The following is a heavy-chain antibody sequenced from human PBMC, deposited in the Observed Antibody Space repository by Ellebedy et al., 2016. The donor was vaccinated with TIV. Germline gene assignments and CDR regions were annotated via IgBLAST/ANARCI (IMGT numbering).Heavy chain of an antibody. CDR1: GYTFTSYG. D-gene: IGHD2-21*02. J-gene: IGHJ3*02. CDR3: AQMGYCGDDCHGGAFDI. Sequence: ASVKVSCXASGYTFTSYGTSWVRQAPGQGLEWMGWISAYNGNTNYAQKLQGRVTMTTDTSTSTAYMELRSLRSDDTAVYYCAQMGYCGDDCHGGAFDIWGQGTMVTVSS. V-gene: IGHV1-18*01. CDR2: ISAYNGNT.